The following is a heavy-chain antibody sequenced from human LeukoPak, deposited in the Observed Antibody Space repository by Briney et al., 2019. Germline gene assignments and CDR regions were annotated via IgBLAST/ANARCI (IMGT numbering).Heavy chain of an antibody. CDR3: VRTDSSGWSDYFDY. J-gene: IGHJ4*02. D-gene: IGHD6-19*01. Sequence: GGSLRLSCSASGFTFSSYAMHWVRQAQGQGLEYVSAISSNGGSTYYADSVKGRFTISRDNSKNTLYLQMSSLRAEDTAVYYCVRTDSSGWSDYFDYWGQGTLVTVSS. CDR1: GFTFSSYA. CDR2: ISSNGGST. V-gene: IGHV3-64D*09.